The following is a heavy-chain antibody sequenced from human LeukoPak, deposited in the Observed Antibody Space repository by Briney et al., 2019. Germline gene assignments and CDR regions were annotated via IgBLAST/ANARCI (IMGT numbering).Heavy chain of an antibody. V-gene: IGHV2-70*11. CDR2: IDWDDDK. CDR3: ARHYYGSGSFDY. CDR1: GFSLSTSGMC. J-gene: IGHJ4*02. Sequence: ESGPTLVNPTQTLTLTCTFSGFSLSTSGMCVTWIRQPPGKALEWLARIDWDDDKYYGTSLKTRLTISKDTSKNQVVLTMTNMDPVDTATYFCARHYYGSGSFDYWGQGTLVTVSS. D-gene: IGHD3-10*01.